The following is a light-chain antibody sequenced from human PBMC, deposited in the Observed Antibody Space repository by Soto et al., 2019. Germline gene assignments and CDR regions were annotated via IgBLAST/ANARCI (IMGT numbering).Light chain of an antibody. CDR1: SSNIGSNT. CDR3: AAWDDSLNGYV. V-gene: IGLV1-44*01. CDR2: SNN. Sequence: QSVLTQPPPASGTPGQRGPISCSGNSSNIGSNTVNWYQQLPGTAPKLLIYSNNQRPSGVPDRFSGSKSGTSASLAISGLQSEDEADYYCAAWDDSLNGYVFGTGTKVTVL. J-gene: IGLJ1*01.